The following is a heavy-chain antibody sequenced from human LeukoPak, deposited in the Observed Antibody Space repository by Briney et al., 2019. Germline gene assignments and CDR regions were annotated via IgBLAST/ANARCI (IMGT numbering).Heavy chain of an antibody. V-gene: IGHV4-59*01. Sequence: SETLSLTCTVSGGSISSYYWSWIRQPPGKGLEWIGYIYYSGSTNYNPSLKSRVTISVDTSKNQFSLKLSSVTAADTAVYYCASITYYDFWSGYSPFDLWGRGTLVTVSS. D-gene: IGHD3-3*01. CDR2: IYYSGST. CDR3: ASITYYDFWSGYSPFDL. CDR1: GGSISSYY. J-gene: IGHJ2*01.